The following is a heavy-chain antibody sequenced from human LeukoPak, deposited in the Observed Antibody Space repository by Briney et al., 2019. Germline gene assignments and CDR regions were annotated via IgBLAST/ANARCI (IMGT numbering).Heavy chain of an antibody. D-gene: IGHD2-15*01. J-gene: IGHJ3*02. CDR3: AKDGGYCSGGSCPEGLGIDAFDI. CDR1: GFTSSSYS. Sequence: GGSLRLSCAASGFTSSSYSMNWVRQAPGKGLEWVSAIGGSGGSTYYADSVKGRFTISRDNSKNTLYLQMNSLRAEDTAVYYCAKDGGYCSGGSCPEGLGIDAFDIWGQGTMVTVSS. CDR2: IGGSGGST. V-gene: IGHV3-23*01.